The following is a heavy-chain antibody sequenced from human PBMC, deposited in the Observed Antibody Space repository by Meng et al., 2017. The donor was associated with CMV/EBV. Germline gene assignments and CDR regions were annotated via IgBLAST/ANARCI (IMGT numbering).Heavy chain of an antibody. J-gene: IGHJ5*01. CDR2: IYYSGST. CDR1: GGSISSYY. D-gene: IGHD2-2*02. V-gene: IGHV4-59*01. CDR3: ARECVSDDVVVPAGIMGASGWFDP. Sequence: SETLSLTCTVSGGSISSYYWSWIRQPPGKGLEWIGYIYYSGSTNYNPSLKSRVTISVDTSKNQFSLKLSSVTAADTAVYYCARECVSDDVVVPAGIMGASGWFDPWGQGTLVTVSS.